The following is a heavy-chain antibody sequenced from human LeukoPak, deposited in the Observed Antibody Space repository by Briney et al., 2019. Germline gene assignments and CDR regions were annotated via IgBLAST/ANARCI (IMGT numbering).Heavy chain of an antibody. J-gene: IGHJ4*02. CDR1: GYTFTSYG. Sequence: ASVKLSCKASGYTFTSYGISWVRHAPGQGLEWMGWISAYNGNTNYAQKLQGRVTMTTDTSTSTAYMELRSLRSDDTAVYYCARPKSKEYQLLYFDYWGQGTLVTVSS. D-gene: IGHD2-2*01. V-gene: IGHV1-18*01. CDR3: ARPKSKEYQLLYFDY. CDR2: ISAYNGNT.